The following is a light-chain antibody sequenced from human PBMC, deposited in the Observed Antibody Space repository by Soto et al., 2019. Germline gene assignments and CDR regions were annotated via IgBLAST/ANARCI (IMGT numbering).Light chain of an antibody. V-gene: IGKV1-33*01. CDR2: DAS. CDR3: QQYVNLPLT. CDR1: QGIDVF. J-gene: IGKJ5*01. Sequence: DIQMTQSPSSLSASVGDRVPITCQASQGIDVFLNWFQQKPGKAPKLLIYDASNLETGVPSRFSGSGSGSDFTFTINNLQPEDIATYYCQQYVNLPLTFGQGTRLEIK.